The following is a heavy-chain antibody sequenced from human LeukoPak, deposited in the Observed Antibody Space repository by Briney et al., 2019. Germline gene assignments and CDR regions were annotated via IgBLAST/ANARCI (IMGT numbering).Heavy chain of an antibody. CDR1: EFAFTNYG. J-gene: IGHJ4*02. CDR2: TKQDETEN. CDR3: ARNRQWLLADY. D-gene: IGHD3-22*01. Sequence: GGSLRLSCAASEFAFTNYGMSWVGRSPGKGWKGWANTKQDETENHYADSVKGRFTISRDNAQNSLYLQVNSLRAEDTAVYFCARNRQWLLADYWGQGTVVTVSS. V-gene: IGHV3-7*04.